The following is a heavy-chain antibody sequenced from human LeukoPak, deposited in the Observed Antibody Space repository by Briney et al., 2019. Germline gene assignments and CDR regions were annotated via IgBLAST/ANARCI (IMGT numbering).Heavy chain of an antibody. Sequence: PGGSLRLSCAASGFTFRNYGMKWVRQAPGKGLEWVAVISHDGTVKYYADSMKGRFTISRDDSTTTLILQMNSLRVEDTAVYFCAKEGSEFSSSFLDYWGQGTLVTVSS. CDR1: GFTFRNYG. D-gene: IGHD2-2*01. CDR2: ISHDGTVK. V-gene: IGHV3-30*18. CDR3: AKEGSEFSSSFLDY. J-gene: IGHJ4*02.